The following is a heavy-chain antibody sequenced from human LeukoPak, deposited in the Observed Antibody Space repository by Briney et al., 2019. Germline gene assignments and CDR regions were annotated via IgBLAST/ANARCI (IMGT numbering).Heavy chain of an antibody. D-gene: IGHD4-23*01. J-gene: IGHJ4*02. V-gene: IGHV1-18*01. CDR3: AREYGGSSRSFDS. CDR2: ISVYNGNT. CDR1: GYAFTSYG. Sequence: GPSVKLSCKVSGYAFTSYGISWGRQAPGQGLECMGWISVYNGNTSQAQKFQGRVTMPTDTSTSTAHMELRRLRSDAPAVYYCAREYGGSSRSFDSWGQGTPVTVSS.